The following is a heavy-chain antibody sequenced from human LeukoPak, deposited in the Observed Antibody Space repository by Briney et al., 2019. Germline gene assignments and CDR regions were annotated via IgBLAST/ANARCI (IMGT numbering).Heavy chain of an antibody. CDR2: IYTSGST. CDR3: ARDYGNDFWSGYKAMDV. J-gene: IGHJ6*03. CDR1: GGSISSYY. D-gene: IGHD3-3*01. V-gene: IGHV4-4*07. Sequence: PSETLSLTCNVSGGSISSYYWSWIRQPAGKGLEWIGRIYTSGSTNYNPSLKSGVTISVGTSKNRSSLKLSSVTAADTAVYYCARDYGNDFWSGYKAMDVWGKGTTVTVSS.